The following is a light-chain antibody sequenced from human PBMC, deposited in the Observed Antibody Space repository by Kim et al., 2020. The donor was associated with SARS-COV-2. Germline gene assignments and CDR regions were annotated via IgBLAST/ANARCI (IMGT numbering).Light chain of an antibody. J-gene: IGLJ3*02. CDR1: SFRNYY. CDR2: GKN. V-gene: IGLV3-19*01. CDR3: NSRDTSGNHWV. Sequence: SSELTQDPAVSVALGQTVRITCQGDSFRNYYASWYQQKPGQAPVLVISGKNNRPSGIPDRFSGSSSGNTASLTITGAQAEDEAVYYCNSRDTSGNHWVFGGGTQLTVL.